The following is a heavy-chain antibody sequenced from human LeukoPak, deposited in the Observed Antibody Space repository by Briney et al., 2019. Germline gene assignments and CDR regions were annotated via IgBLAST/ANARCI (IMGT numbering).Heavy chain of an antibody. J-gene: IGHJ4*02. D-gene: IGHD2-2*02. V-gene: IGHV1-2*02. CDR1: GYTFTGYY. CDR3: AREFHCSSTSCYTGVVDY. Sequence: ASVKVSCKASGYTFTGYYMHWVRQAPGQGLEWMGWINPNSGGTNYAQKFQGRVTMTRDTSISTAYMELSRLRSDDTAVYYCAREFHCSSTSCYTGVVDYWGQGILVTVSS. CDR2: INPNSGGT.